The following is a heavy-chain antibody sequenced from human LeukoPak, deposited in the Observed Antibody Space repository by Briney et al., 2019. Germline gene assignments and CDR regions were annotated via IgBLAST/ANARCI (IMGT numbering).Heavy chain of an antibody. CDR1: GFTFSIYA. V-gene: IGHV3-43*02. CDR3: AKGGGSSWYFPAFDI. J-gene: IGHJ3*02. D-gene: IGHD6-13*01. CDR2: ISGDGGST. Sequence: PGGSLRLSCAASGFTFSIYAMNWVRQAPGKGLEWVSLISGDGGSTYYADSVKGRFTISRDNSKNSLYLQMNSLRTEDTALYYCAKGGGSSWYFPAFDIWGQGTMVTVSS.